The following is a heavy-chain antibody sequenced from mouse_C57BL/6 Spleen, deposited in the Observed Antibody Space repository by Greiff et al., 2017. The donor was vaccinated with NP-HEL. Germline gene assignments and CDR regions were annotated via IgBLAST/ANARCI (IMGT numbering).Heavy chain of an antibody. CDR2: IYPGDGDT. CDR3: ARGSKGLDYAMDY. D-gene: IGHD2-13*01. V-gene: IGHV1-82*01. Sequence: VKLVESGPELVKPGASVKISCKASGYAFSSSWMNWVKQRPGKGLEWIGRIYPGDGDTNYNGKFKGKATLTADKSSSTAYMQLSSLTSEDSAVYFCARGSKGLDYAMDYWGQGTSVTVSS. CDR1: GYAFSSSW. J-gene: IGHJ4*01.